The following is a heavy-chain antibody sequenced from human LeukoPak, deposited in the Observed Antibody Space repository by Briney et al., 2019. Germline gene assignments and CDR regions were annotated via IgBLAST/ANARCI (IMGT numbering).Heavy chain of an antibody. V-gene: IGHV1-18*01. CDR1: VYTFTSYG. CDR2: ISAYNGNA. D-gene: IGHD3-3*01. J-gene: IGHJ5*02. CDR3: ASKCGVVTNKWFDP. Sequence: ASVKVSCKASVYTFTSYGISWVRQAPGQGLEWMGWISAYNGNANYAQKLQRRVTMTTDTSTSTDYMELRSLRSDDTAVYYCASKCGVVTNKWFDPWGQGTLVTVSS.